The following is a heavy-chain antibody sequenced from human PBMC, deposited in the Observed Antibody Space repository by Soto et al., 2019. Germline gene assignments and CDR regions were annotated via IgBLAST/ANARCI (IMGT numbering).Heavy chain of an antibody. Sequence: SVKVSCKASGGTFSSYAISWVRQAPGQGLEWMGGIIPIFGTANYAQKFQGRVTITADESTSTAYMELSSLRSEDTAVYYCAGPLLVVAAIPGYYYYGMDVWGQGTTVTVSS. J-gene: IGHJ6*02. D-gene: IGHD2-15*01. CDR3: AGPLLVVAAIPGYYYYGMDV. V-gene: IGHV1-69*13. CDR2: IIPIFGTA. CDR1: GGTFSSYA.